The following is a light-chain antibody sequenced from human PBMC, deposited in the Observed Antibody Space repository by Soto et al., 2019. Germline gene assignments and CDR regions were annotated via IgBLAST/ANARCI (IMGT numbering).Light chain of an antibody. Sequence: QSVLNQPASVSGSPGQASTISCTGTSKDVGGYNYVSWYQHHPGKAPKLIICDVTDRPSGISYRFSASKSGNTASLTISGLQAEDEAEYYCSSYTSSNAEVFGTGTKVTVL. CDR3: SSYTSSNAEV. J-gene: IGLJ1*01. CDR2: DVT. V-gene: IGLV2-14*03. CDR1: SKDVGGYNY.